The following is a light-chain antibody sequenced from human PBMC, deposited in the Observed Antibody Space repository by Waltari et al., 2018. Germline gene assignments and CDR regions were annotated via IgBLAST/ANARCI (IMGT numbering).Light chain of an antibody. CDR2: DTS. Sequence: DIVLTQSPGTLSFSPGGRATPSCRASQTVRSTHLAWYQQKPGQASTLVIHDTSIRATAIPDRCSGSGSGTDFSLTISSLEPEDFAVYYCQQYDVSPLTFGGGTKVETK. CDR3: QQYDVSPLT. V-gene: IGKV3-20*01. J-gene: IGKJ4*01. CDR1: QTVRSTH.